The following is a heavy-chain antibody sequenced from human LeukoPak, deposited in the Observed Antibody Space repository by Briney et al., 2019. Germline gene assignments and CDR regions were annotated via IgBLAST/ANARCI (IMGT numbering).Heavy chain of an antibody. D-gene: IGHD2-2*01. V-gene: IGHV4-34*01. Sequence: SETLSLTCAVYGGSFSGYYWSWIRQPPGKGLEWIGEINHSGSTNYNPSLKSRVTISVDTSKNQFSLKLSSVTAADTAVYYCAIHIVVVPAAKKKNWFDPWGQGTLVTVSS. J-gene: IGHJ5*02. CDR2: INHSGST. CDR1: GGSFSGYY. CDR3: AIHIVVVPAAKKKNWFDP.